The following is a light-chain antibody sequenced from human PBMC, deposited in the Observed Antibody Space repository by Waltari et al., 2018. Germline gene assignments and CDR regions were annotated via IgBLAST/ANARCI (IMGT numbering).Light chain of an antibody. V-gene: IGKV1-39*01. Sequence: DIQMTQSPSSLSASVGDTVTITCQASQDIGNNLNWYQQKPGKVPKLLIYRASSLQSEIPSRFSGSGSGTDFTLTISSLQSEDFATYYCQQGFSSPWTFGQGTKVEIK. CDR3: QQGFSSPWT. CDR2: RAS. CDR1: QDIGNN. J-gene: IGKJ1*01.